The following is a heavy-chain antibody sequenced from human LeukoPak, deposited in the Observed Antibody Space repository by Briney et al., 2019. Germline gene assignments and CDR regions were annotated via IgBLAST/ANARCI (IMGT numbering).Heavy chain of an antibody. V-gene: IGHV3-11*06. CDR3: ARVRGSGSRIDY. CDR2: ISSSDSYT. CDR1: GFTFSDYY. D-gene: IGHD5-12*01. Sequence: GGSLRLSCAASGFTFSDYYTSWIRQAPGKGLEWVSYISSSDSYTNYADSVKGRFTISRDNAKNSLYLQMNSLRAEDTAVYYCARVRGSGSRIDYWGQGTLVTVSS. J-gene: IGHJ4*02.